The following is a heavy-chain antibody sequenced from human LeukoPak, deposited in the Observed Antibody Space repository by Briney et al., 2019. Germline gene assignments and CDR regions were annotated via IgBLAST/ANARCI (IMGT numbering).Heavy chain of an antibody. D-gene: IGHD3-22*01. J-gene: IGHJ4*02. CDR2: ISSSSSYI. V-gene: IGHV3-21*01. CDR1: GFTFSSYS. CDR3: TRDPGDSSGYYLYYYFDY. Sequence: PGGSLILSCAASGFTFSSYSMNWVRQAPGKGLEWVSSISSSSSYIYYADSVKGRFTISRDNAKNSLYLQMNSLRAEDTAVYYCTRDPGDSSGYYLYYYFDYWGQGTLVTVSS.